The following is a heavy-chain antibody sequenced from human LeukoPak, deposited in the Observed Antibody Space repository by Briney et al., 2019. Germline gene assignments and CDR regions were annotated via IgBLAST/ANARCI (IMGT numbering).Heavy chain of an antibody. V-gene: IGHV1-69*02. CDR3: ARGGSYSSGWYRFDY. CDR1: GGTFSSYT. D-gene: IGHD6-19*01. J-gene: IGHJ4*02. CDR2: IIPILGIA. Sequence: ASVKVSCKASGGTFSSYTISWVRQAPGQGLEWMGRIIPILGIANYAQKFQGRVTITADKSTSTAYMELSSLRSEDTAVYYCARGGSYSSGWYRFDYWGKGTLVTVS.